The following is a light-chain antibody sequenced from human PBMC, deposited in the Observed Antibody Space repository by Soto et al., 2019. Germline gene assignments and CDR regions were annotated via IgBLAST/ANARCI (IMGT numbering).Light chain of an antibody. V-gene: IGKV3-11*01. J-gene: IGKJ5*01. CDR3: QDSHGWPIT. Sequence: EIVLTQSPATLSLSPGERATLSCRASQSVSSYLAWYQQKPGQAPRLLIYDASNGATGIPARFSGSGSGTEFTRTICSLQYDDFAVYDCQDSHGWPITFGQGTRLEI. CDR1: QSVSSY. CDR2: DAS.